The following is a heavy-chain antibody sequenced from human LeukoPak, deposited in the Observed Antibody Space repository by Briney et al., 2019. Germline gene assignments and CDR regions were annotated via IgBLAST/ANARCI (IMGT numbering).Heavy chain of an antibody. CDR2: MYDTENT. CDR1: GVSISSHY. V-gene: IGHV4-59*11. CDR3: ATIKRGSIYGYFDF. D-gene: IGHD5-18*01. Sequence: PSETLSLTSSVSGVSISSHYWSWIRQPPGKGLEWIGYMYDTENTKDNPSLKSRITLSADTSRNQFSLRLSSLTAADTAVYYCATIKRGSIYGYFDFWGQGVLVTVSS. J-gene: IGHJ4*02.